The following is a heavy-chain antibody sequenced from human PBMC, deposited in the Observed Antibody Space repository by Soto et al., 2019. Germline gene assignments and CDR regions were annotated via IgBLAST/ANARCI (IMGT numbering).Heavy chain of an antibody. CDR2: IIPIFGTA. J-gene: IGHJ4*02. Sequence: GASVKVSCKASGGTFSSFAISWVRQAPGQGLEWMGGIIPIFGTANYAQKFQGRVTITADESTSTAYMELSSLRSEDTAVYYCARDLPNIVVVTAIPRGPFDYWGQGTLVTVSS. D-gene: IGHD2-21*02. CDR1: GGTFSSFA. CDR3: ARDLPNIVVVTAIPRGPFDY. V-gene: IGHV1-69*13.